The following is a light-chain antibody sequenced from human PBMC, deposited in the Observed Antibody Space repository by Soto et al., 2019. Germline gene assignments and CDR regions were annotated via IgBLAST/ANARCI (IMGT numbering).Light chain of an antibody. J-gene: IGKJ1*01. Sequence: DIRMTQSPSSLSASVGDRVTITCRASQSISNYLNWYQQRPGKAPNLLIYAASTLRSGVPSRFSGSRSGTDFTLTISGLQAEDFATYYCQQSYSSPSGPFGQGTKVDIK. V-gene: IGKV1-39*01. CDR3: QQSYSSPSGP. CDR2: AAS. CDR1: QSISNY.